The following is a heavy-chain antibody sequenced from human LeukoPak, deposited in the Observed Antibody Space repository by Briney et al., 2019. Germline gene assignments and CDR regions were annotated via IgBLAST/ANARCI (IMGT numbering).Heavy chain of an antibody. CDR3: ARQLRGEAVAGHLQPFDY. CDR2: IYYSGST. V-gene: IGHV4-59*08. D-gene: IGHD6-19*01. CDR1: GGSIISYY. J-gene: IGHJ4*02. Sequence: SETLSLTCTVSGGSIISYYWNWIRQPPGKGLDWIGYIYYSGSTNYNPSLKSRVTISVDTSKNQFSLKLSSVTAADTAVYFCARQLRGEAVAGHLQPFDYWGQGTLVTVSS.